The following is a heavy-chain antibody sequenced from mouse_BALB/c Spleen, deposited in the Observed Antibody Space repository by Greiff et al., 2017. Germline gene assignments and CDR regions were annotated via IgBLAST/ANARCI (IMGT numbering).Heavy chain of an antibody. D-gene: IGHD1-1*02. CDR2: INPYNDGT. V-gene: IGHV1-14*01. Sequence: EVQGVESGPELVKPGASVKMSCKASGYTFTSYVMHWVKQKPGQGLEWIGYINPYNDGTKYNEKFKGKATLTSDKSSSTAYMELSSLTSEDSAVYYCARGGQRGYAMDYWGQGTSVTVSS. CDR1: GYTFTSYV. J-gene: IGHJ4*01. CDR3: ARGGQRGYAMDY.